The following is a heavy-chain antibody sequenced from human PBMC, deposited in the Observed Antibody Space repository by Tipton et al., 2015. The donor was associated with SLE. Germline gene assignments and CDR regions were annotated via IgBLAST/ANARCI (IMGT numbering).Heavy chain of an antibody. D-gene: IGHD5-12*01. CDR2: IDYSGRT. Sequence: TLSLTCTVSGGSITSSGFYWGWFRQPPEKGLEWIGRIDYSGRTYYTPSPKSQVTISVDTSKNQFSLKLSSVTAADTAFYYCARRTSGYAPDYWGQGTLVTVSS. CDR3: ARRTSGYAPDY. J-gene: IGHJ4*02. CDR1: GGSITSSGFY. V-gene: IGHV4-39*07.